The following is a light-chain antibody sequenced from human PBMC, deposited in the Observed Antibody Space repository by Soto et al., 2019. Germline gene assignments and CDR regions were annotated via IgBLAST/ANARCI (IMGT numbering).Light chain of an antibody. CDR2: DGS. CDR1: QSVSSF. Sequence: EIVLTHSPATLSLSPGERATLSCRASQSVSSFLAWYQQKPGQAPRLLIYDGSNRATGIPARFSGSGSGTDFSLTISGLEPEDFGVYYCQQRSSSITFGPGTRLAIK. CDR3: QQRSSSIT. V-gene: IGKV3-11*01. J-gene: IGKJ5*01.